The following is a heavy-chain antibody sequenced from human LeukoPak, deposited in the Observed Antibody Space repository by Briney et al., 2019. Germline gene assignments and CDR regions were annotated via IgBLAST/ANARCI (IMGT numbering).Heavy chain of an antibody. J-gene: IGHJ4*02. CDR3: SGERAGTTIDY. V-gene: IGHV4-39*07. Sequence: SETLSLTCTVSGGSISSRTYYWGWIRQPPGKGLEWIGSVYYTGGTYHNPSLKSRVTISVDTSKNKFSLKLSSVTAADTAVYFCSGERAGTTIDYWGQGTLVTVSS. CDR2: VYYTGGT. D-gene: IGHD1-1*01. CDR1: GGSISSRTYY.